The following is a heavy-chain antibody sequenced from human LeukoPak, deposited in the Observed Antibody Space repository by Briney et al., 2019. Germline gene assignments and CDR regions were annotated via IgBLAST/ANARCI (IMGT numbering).Heavy chain of an antibody. CDR3: ARGYGSGSYFDC. CDR1: GFTFSSYG. Sequence: GGSLRLSCAASGFTFSSYGMHWVRQAPGKGLEWVAVISYDGSNKYYADSVKGRFTISRDNSKNTLYLQMNSLRAEDTAVYYCARGYGSGSYFDCWGQGTLVTVSS. D-gene: IGHD3-10*01. J-gene: IGHJ4*02. V-gene: IGHV3-30*03. CDR2: ISYDGSNK.